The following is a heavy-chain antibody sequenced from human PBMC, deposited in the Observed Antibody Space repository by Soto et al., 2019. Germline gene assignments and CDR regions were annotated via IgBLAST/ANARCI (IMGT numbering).Heavy chain of an antibody. CDR3: ARDSSPAMVRGVTSFDY. J-gene: IGHJ4*02. Sequence: GASVKVSCKASVYTFTGYYMHWVRQAPGQGLEWMGWINPNSGGTNYAQKFQGWVTMTRDTSISTAYMELSRLRSDDTAVYYCARDSSPAMVRGVTSFDYWGQGTLVTVSS. V-gene: IGHV1-2*04. CDR2: INPNSGGT. D-gene: IGHD3-10*01. CDR1: VYTFTGYY.